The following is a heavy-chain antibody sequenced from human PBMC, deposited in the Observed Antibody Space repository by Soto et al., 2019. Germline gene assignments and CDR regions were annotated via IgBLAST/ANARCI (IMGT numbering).Heavy chain of an antibody. Sequence: PSEALSLTCTVSGGSISSVEYYWSWIRQPPVKGLEWIGYIYYSGSTYYNPSLKSRVTISLDTSNNQFSLKLSSVTAADTAVYYCAREFVVVAATDYYYGMDVWGQGTTVTVSS. V-gene: IGHV4-30-4*01. CDR2: IYYSGST. D-gene: IGHD2-15*01. CDR3: AREFVVVAATDYYYGMDV. CDR1: GGSISSVEYY. J-gene: IGHJ6*02.